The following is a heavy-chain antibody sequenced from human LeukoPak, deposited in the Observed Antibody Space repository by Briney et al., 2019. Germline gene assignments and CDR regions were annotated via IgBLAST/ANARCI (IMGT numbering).Heavy chain of an antibody. CDR2: ITADGGST. V-gene: IGHV3-23*01. CDR1: GFTFRSYA. D-gene: IGHD5-18*01. J-gene: IGHJ4*02. CDR3: ARSLGEGGYSYGYLPNNYYFDY. Sequence: PGGSLRLSCAVSGFTFRSYAMNWVRQAPGKGLEWVAAITADGGSTHYTTSVKGRFIISRDTPKNSLYLQMNSLRAEDTAVYYCARSLGEGGYSYGYLPNNYYFDYWGQGTLVTVSS.